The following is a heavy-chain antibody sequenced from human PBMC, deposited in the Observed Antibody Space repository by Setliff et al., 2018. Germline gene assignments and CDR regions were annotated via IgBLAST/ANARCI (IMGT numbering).Heavy chain of an antibody. V-gene: IGHV3-23*01. J-gene: IGHJ4*02. CDR1: GFTVSSNY. CDR2: ISGSGGSA. D-gene: IGHD5-18*01. CDR3: AKGGGRIQLWLPDIYYFDY. Sequence: PGGSLRLSCAASGFTVSSNYMSWVRQAPGKGLEWVSVISGSGGSAYYADSVKGRFTISRDNFKNTLYLQMSSLRAEDTAVYYCAKGGGRIQLWLPDIYYFDYWGQGTLVTVSS.